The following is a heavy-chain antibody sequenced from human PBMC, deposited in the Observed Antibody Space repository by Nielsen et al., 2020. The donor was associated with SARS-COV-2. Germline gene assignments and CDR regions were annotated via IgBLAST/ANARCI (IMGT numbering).Heavy chain of an antibody. CDR1: GFTFSDYY. Sequence: GESLKISCAASGFTFSDYYMSWIRQAPGKGLEWVSGINWNGGSTGYADSVKGRFTISRDNAKNSLYLQTNSLRAEDTALYHCARPAYCGGDCYSTAFDIWGQGTMVTVSS. V-gene: IGHV3-20*01. CDR2: INWNGGST. J-gene: IGHJ3*02. D-gene: IGHD2-21*02. CDR3: ARPAYCGGDCYSTAFDI.